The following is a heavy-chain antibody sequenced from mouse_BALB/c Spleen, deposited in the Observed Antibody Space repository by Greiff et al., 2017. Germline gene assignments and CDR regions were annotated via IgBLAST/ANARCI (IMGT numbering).Heavy chain of an antibody. J-gene: IGHJ2*01. CDR1: GFTFSSYG. V-gene: IGHV5-6*01. CDR3: ARYGSSFDY. CDR2: ISSGGSYT. Sequence: EVKVVESGGDLVKPGGSLKLSCAASGFTFSSYGMSWVRQTPDKRLEWVATISSGGSYTYYPDSVKGRFTISRDNAKNTLYLQMSSLKSEDTAMYYCARYGSSFDYWGQGTTLTVSS. D-gene: IGHD1-1*01.